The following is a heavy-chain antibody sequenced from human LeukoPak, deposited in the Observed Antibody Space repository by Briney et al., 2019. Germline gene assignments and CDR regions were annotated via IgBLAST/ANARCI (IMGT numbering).Heavy chain of an antibody. J-gene: IGHJ4*02. V-gene: IGHV1-69*05. CDR2: IIPIFGTA. CDR3: ARDRGSNSWYYFDY. D-gene: IGHD6-13*01. Sequence: SVKVSCKASGGTFSNYAFSCVRQAPGQGLEWMGRIIPIFGTADYAQKFQGRVTITTDESTSTAYMELSSLRSEDTAVYSCARDRGSNSWYYFDYWGQGTLVTVSS. CDR1: GGTFSNYA.